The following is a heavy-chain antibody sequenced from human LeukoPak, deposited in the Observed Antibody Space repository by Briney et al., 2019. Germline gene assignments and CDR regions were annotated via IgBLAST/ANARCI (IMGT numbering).Heavy chain of an antibody. CDR2: INSDGSST. CDR1: GFTFSRYW. V-gene: IGHV3-74*01. J-gene: IGHJ4*02. D-gene: IGHD2-15*01. Sequence: PGGSLRLSCAASGFTFSRYWMHRVRQAPGKGLVWVSRINSDGSSTSYADSVKGRFTISRDNAKNTLYLQMNSLRAEDRAVYYCAREVVVAATPLDYWGQGTLVTVSS. CDR3: AREVVVAATPLDY.